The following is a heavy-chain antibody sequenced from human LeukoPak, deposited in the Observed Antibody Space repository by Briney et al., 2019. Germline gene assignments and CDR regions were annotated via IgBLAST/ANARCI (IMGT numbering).Heavy chain of an antibody. Sequence: GGSLRLSCAASGVTFSGYSMNWVRQAPGKGLEWVSAITATSLHIYYANSVKGRFTISRDNAKNSLYLQMNSLRAEDTAVYYCARGDYGDYVRYYGMDVWGQGTTVTVSS. CDR1: GVTFSGYS. CDR3: ARGDYGDYVRYYGMDV. J-gene: IGHJ6*02. V-gene: IGHV3-21*04. D-gene: IGHD4-17*01. CDR2: ITATSLHI.